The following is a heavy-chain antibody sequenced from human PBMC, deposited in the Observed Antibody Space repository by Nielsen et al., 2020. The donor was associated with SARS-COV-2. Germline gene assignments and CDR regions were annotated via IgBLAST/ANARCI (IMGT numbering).Heavy chain of an antibody. Sequence: RQAPGKGLEWIGYIYYSGSTNYNPSLKSRVTISVDTSKNQFSLKLSSVTAADTAVYYCAGITMVRGAPLRYYYYMDVWGKGTTATRLL. CDR3: AGITMVRGAPLRYYYYMDV. D-gene: IGHD3-10*01. J-gene: IGHJ6*03. CDR2: IYYSGST. V-gene: IGHV4-59*01.